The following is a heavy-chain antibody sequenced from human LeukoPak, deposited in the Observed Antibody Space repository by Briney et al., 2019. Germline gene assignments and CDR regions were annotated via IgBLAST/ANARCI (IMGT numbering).Heavy chain of an antibody. D-gene: IGHD3-10*01. CDR3: ARHYYYGSGTYSLFDY. CDR1: GGSISSTSYH. CDR2: IYYSGNT. J-gene: IGHJ4*02. V-gene: IGHV4-39*01. Sequence: TSETLSLTCTVSGGSISSTSYHWGWIRQPPGKGLKWIGSIYYSGNTYYNPSLKSRVTMSIDTSKNQFSLKLSSVSAADTAVYYCARHYYYGSGTYSLFDYWGQGTLVTVSS.